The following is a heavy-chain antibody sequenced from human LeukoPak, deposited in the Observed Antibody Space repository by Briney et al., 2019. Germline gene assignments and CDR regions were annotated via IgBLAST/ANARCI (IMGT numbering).Heavy chain of an antibody. Sequence: PGGSLRLSCAASGFTFNTYAMSWVRQAPGKGLEWVSAISGGGGTTHYTDSVKGRFTISRDNSMNTLSLQMNNLRAEDTAVYYCAKEFYFATAVWGQGTTVTVSS. D-gene: IGHD2-15*01. CDR3: AKEFYFATAV. CDR1: GFTFNTYA. J-gene: IGHJ6*02. CDR2: ISGGGGTT. V-gene: IGHV3-23*01.